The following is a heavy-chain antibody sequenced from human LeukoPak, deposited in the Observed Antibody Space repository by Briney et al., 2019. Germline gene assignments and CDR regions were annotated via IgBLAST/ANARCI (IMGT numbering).Heavy chain of an antibody. Sequence: ASVKVSCKASGYTFTGYYMHWVRQAPGQGLEWMGWINPNSGGTNYAQKFQGRVTMTIDTSTSTAYMELRSLRSDDTAVYYCARVDTSGYYSYYFDYWGQGTLVTVSS. V-gene: IGHV1-2*02. J-gene: IGHJ4*02. D-gene: IGHD3-22*01. CDR2: INPNSGGT. CDR1: GYTFTGYY. CDR3: ARVDTSGYYSYYFDY.